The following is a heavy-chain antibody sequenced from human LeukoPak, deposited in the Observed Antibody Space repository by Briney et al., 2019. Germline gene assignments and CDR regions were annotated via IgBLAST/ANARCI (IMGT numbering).Heavy chain of an antibody. CDR3: ASAIQLWLLVGYYGMDL. V-gene: IGHV1-2*02. J-gene: IGHJ6*02. D-gene: IGHD5-18*01. Sequence: ASVKVSCKASGYTFTGYYMHWVRQAPGQGLEWMGWINPNSGGTNYAQKFQGRVTMTRDTSISTAYMELSRLRSDDTAVYYCASAIQLWLLVGYYGMDLWGQGTTVTVSS. CDR1: GYTFTGYY. CDR2: INPNSGGT.